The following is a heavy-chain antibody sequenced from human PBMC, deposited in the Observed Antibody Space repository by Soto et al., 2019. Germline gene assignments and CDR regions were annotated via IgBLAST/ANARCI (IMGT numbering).Heavy chain of an antibody. J-gene: IGHJ4*02. CDR3: VQTTGWPGFDF. Sequence: GSLRLSCAASGFAVSSKYMTWVRQAPGKGLEWVSVIYGGGTTNYADSVKGRFTISRDTSKNTLYLQMNRLRAEDTAVYYCVQTTGWPGFDFWGQGTLVTVSS. V-gene: IGHV3-53*01. CDR2: IYGGGTT. D-gene: IGHD6-19*01. CDR1: GFAVSSKY.